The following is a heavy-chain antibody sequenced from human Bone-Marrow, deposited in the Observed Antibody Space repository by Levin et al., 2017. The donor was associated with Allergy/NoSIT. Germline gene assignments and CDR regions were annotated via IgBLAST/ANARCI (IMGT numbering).Heavy chain of an antibody. V-gene: IGHV1-24*01. CDR3: ATRARWLVSIDF. D-gene: IGHD6-19*01. J-gene: IGHJ6*01. Sequence: ASVKVSCKVSGHTLSELTMHWVRQAPGKGLEWVGGYDPEAVERVFAQKFQGRVTLVDDTSTNTAYMEFRSLTSEDTAVYFCATRARWLVSIDFWGQGTPVTVSS. CDR1: GHTLSELT. CDR2: YDPEAVER.